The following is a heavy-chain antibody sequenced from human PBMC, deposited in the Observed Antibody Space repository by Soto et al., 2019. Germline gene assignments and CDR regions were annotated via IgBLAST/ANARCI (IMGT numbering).Heavy chain of an antibody. CDR1: GFNLSIFS. D-gene: IGHD3-10*01. CDR3: SRGFVCQYGVDV. V-gene: IGHV3-48*04. Sequence: EVPLVESGGGLVQRGGSVGLSCAAPGFNLSIFSMDWVPPAPRKGPEGGSYIKGHSNSKYYADSVKGRFTIFRNNAKNSVFLPLFRLRAVDRAVDYCSRGFVCQYGVDVWGQGTTVTVSS. J-gene: IGHJ6*02. CDR2: IKGHSNSK.